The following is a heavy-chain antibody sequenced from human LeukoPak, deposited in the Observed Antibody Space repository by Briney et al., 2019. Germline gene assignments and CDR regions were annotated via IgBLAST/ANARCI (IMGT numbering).Heavy chain of an antibody. Sequence: GGSLRLPCAASGFTFSSYGMHWVRQAPGKGLEWVAVISYDGSNKYYADSVKGRFTISRDNSKNTLYLQMNSLRAEDTAVYYCAKADLGVPARYYYYGMDVWGQGTTVTVSS. CDR3: AKADLGVPARYYYYGMDV. J-gene: IGHJ6*02. CDR1: GFTFSSYG. CDR2: ISYDGSNK. D-gene: IGHD2-2*01. V-gene: IGHV3-30*18.